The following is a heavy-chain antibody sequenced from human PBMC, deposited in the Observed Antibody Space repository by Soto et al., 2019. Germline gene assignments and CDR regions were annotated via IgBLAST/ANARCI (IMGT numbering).Heavy chain of an antibody. Sequence: GASVKVSCKASGGTLSSYAISWVRQAPGQGLEWMGGIIPIFGIANYAQKFQGRVTITADKSTSTAYMELSSLRSEDTAVYYCAREGLDSSGPHNWFDPWGQGTLVTVSS. CDR2: IIPIFGIA. D-gene: IGHD3-22*01. V-gene: IGHV1-69*10. J-gene: IGHJ5*02. CDR1: GGTLSSYA. CDR3: AREGLDSSGPHNWFDP.